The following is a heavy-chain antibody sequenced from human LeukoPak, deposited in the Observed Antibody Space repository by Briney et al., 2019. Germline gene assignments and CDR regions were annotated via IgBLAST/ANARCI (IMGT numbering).Heavy chain of an antibody. D-gene: IGHD3-10*01. J-gene: IGHJ4*02. Sequence: SVKLSCKFSVYTLTDFSIHWVRQPRGKGREGMGGSDPEDCEKLYEHKFDARKPMKEDTSQDTAYMELRSLRSEHTRVYICVLSSNPIHWGQGTRVTVSS. V-gene: IGHV1-24*01. CDR3: VLSSNPIH. CDR2: SDPEDCEK. CDR1: VYTLTDFS.